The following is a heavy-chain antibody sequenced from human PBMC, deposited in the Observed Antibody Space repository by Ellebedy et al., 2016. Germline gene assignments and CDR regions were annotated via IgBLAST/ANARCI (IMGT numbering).Heavy chain of an antibody. J-gene: IGHJ3*01. D-gene: IGHD3-3*02. CDR2: IYGVGNS. CDR3: VTRLSGALDF. CDR1: GFSVTSND. V-gene: IGHV3-53*01. Sequence: GESLKISXAASGFSVTSNDMSWVRQAPGKGLELVSLIYGVGNSYYADFVKGRFTISRDNSQKTLYLQMSGLGPEDTAIYYCVTRLSGALDFWGQGTTVTVSS.